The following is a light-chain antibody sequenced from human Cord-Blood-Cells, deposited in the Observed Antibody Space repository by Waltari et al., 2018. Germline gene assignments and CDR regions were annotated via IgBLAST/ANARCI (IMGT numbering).Light chain of an antibody. Sequence: QSVLTQPPSASGTPGQRVTISCSGSSSNIGSNYVYWYQHLPGTAPKLPIYRNNQRPSGVPGRFSGSKSGTSASLAISGLRSEDEADYYCAAWDDSLSGRVFGGGTKLTVL. CDR1: SSNIGSNY. CDR2: RNN. V-gene: IGLV1-47*01. CDR3: AAWDDSLSGRV. J-gene: IGLJ3*02.